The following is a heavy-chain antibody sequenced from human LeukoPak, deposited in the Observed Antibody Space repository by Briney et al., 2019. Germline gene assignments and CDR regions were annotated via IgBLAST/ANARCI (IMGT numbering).Heavy chain of an antibody. CDR3: ARHMTLAGSVRI. Sequence: SETLSLTCTVPGGSISSSSYYWGWIRQPPGKGLEWIGSIYYSGSTYYNPSLKSQVTISVDTSKNQFSLKLSSVTAADTAVYYCARHMTLAGSVRIWGQGTMVTVSS. CDR2: IYYSGST. CDR1: GGSISSSSYY. V-gene: IGHV4-39*01. D-gene: IGHD6-19*01. J-gene: IGHJ3*02.